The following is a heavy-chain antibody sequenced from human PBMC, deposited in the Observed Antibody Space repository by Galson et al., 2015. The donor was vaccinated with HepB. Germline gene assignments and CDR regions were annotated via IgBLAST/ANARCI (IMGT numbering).Heavy chain of an antibody. Sequence: SVKVSCKASGGTFSSYAIGWVRQAPGQGLEWMGGIIPIFGTANYAQKFQGRVTITADESTSTAYMELSSLRSEDTAVYYCARCPDYYGSSNWFDPWGQGTLVTVSS. D-gene: IGHD3-10*01. V-gene: IGHV1-69*13. CDR3: ARCPDYYGSSNWFDP. J-gene: IGHJ5*02. CDR2: IIPIFGTA. CDR1: GGTFSSYA.